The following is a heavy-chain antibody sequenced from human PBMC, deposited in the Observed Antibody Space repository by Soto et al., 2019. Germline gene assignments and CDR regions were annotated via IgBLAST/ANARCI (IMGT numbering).Heavy chain of an antibody. CDR1: GFTFSSYA. Sequence: GGSLRLSCAASGFTFSSYAMSWVRQAPGKGLEWVSSISGGAGSTYYADSMKGRFTISRDNSKNTLYLQVNSLRAEDTAIYYCAKETMRGVAVTGPLDYWGQGTLVTVS. J-gene: IGHJ4*02. D-gene: IGHD6-19*01. V-gene: IGHV3-23*01. CDR2: ISGGAGST. CDR3: AKETMRGVAVTGPLDY.